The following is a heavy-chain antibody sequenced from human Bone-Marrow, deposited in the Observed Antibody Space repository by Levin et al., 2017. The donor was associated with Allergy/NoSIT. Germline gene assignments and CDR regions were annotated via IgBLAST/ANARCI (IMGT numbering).Heavy chain of an antibody. CDR2: ISYDGGHK. D-gene: IGHD1-26*01. V-gene: IGHV3-33*01. J-gene: IGHJ4*02. Sequence: GESLKIPCAASGFTFSAFGMHWVRQPPGRGLEWVAVISYDGGHKFYADSVKGRFTISRDNSKNTHYLQMNSLRAEDTAVYYCTRDRGEWGQFYFDYWGQGILVTVSS. CDR1: GFTFSAFG. CDR3: TRDRGEWGQFYFDY.